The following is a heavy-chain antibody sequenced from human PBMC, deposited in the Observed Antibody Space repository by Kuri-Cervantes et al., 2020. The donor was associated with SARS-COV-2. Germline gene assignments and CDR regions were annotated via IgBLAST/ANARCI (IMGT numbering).Heavy chain of an antibody. D-gene: IGHD4-17*01. Sequence: ASVKVSCKASGYTFTSYGITWVRQAPGQGLEWMGRISTYNANADYAQKLQGRVTMTTDTSTSTAYMELRSLRSDDTAIYYCAGGFDYGDYPYYYGMDVWGQGTTVTVSS. CDR3: AGGFDYGDYPYYYGMDV. CDR1: GYTFTSYG. V-gene: IGHV1-18*04. CDR2: ISTYNANA. J-gene: IGHJ6*02.